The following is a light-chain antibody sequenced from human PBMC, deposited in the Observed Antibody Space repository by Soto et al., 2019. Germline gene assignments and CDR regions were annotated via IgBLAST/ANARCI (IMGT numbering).Light chain of an antibody. Sequence: SPLCLPVNPGDPATIGCRSHQSLLHNNGYNYLDWSMQKPGQSPQLLIYLGSNRASGVPDRFSGSGSGTDFTLKISRVEAADVGVYYCMQALQSLTFGQGTRLEIK. J-gene: IGKJ5*01. CDR2: LGS. CDR1: QSLLHNNGYNY. V-gene: IGKV2-28*01. CDR3: MQALQSLT.